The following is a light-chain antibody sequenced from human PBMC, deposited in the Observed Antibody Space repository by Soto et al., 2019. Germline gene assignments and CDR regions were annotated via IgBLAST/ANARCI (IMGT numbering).Light chain of an antibody. Sequence: DIQMTQSPSSLSASVGDRVTITCRASQSISTYLSWYQQTPGKAPKLLIYTASRLHGGVPSRFSGSGSGTDFTLTISSLQPEDFATYYCQQSYSTLFTFGPGTKVDIK. V-gene: IGKV1-39*01. CDR1: QSISTY. CDR3: QQSYSTLFT. J-gene: IGKJ3*01. CDR2: TAS.